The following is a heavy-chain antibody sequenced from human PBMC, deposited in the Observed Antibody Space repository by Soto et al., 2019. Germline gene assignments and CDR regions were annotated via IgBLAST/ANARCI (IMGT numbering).Heavy chain of an antibody. J-gene: IGHJ6*03. Sequence: SETLSLTCTVSGGSISSGGYYWSWIRQHPGEGLEWIGYIYYSGSTYYNPSLKSRVTISVDTSKNQFSLKLSSVTAADTAVYYCARDGYDILTGPYYYYYYMDVWGKGTTVTVSS. CDR3: ARDGYDILTGPYYYYYYMDV. V-gene: IGHV4-31*03. CDR1: GGSISSGGYY. D-gene: IGHD3-9*01. CDR2: IYYSGST.